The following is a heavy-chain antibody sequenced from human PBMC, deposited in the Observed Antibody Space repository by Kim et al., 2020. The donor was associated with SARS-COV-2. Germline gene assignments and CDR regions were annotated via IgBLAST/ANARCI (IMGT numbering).Heavy chain of an antibody. V-gene: IGHV3-15*01. J-gene: IGHJ4*02. CDR3: TTDLRGVKWELPTPDDY. D-gene: IGHD1-26*01. CDR1: GFTFSNAW. CDR2: IKSKTDGGTT. Sequence: GGSLRLSCAASGFTFSNAWMSWVRQAPGKGLEWVGRIKSKTDGGTTDYAAPVKGRFTISRDDSKNTLYLQMNSLKTEDTAVYYCTTDLRGVKWELPTPDDYWGQGTLVTVSS.